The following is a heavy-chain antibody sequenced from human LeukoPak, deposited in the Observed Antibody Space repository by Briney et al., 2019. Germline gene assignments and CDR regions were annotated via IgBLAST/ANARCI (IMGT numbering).Heavy chain of an antibody. J-gene: IGHJ4*02. CDR2: IKSKTDGGTT. D-gene: IGHD3-22*01. Sequence: PGGSLRLSCAASGFTFSNAWMSWVRQAPGKGLEWVGRIKSKTDGGTTDYAAPVKGRFTISRDDSKNTLYLQMNSLKTEDTAVYYCTTDNYYDSTLDYWGQGTLVTVSP. CDR1: GFTFSNAW. V-gene: IGHV3-15*01. CDR3: TTDNYYDSTLDY.